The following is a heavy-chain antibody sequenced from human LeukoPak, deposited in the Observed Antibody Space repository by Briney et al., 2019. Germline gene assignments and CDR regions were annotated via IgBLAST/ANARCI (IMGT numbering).Heavy chain of an antibody. CDR2: IYYSGST. V-gene: IGHV4-59*12. CDR3: ARVPYSSSWYGGYFDY. CDR1: GGSISSYY. D-gene: IGHD6-13*01. J-gene: IGHJ4*02. Sequence: SETLSLTCTVSGGSISSYYWSWIRQPPGKGLEWIGYIYYSGSTNYNPSLKSRVTISVDTSKNQFSLKLSSVTAADTAMYYCARVPYSSSWYGGYFDYWGQGTLVTVSS.